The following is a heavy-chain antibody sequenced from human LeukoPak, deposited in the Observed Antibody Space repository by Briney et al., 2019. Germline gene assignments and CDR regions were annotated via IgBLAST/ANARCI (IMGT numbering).Heavy chain of an antibody. J-gene: IGHJ6*02. CDR2: IWDDERRT. CDR1: GFTFSSYA. Sequence: PGGSLRLSCAASGFTFSSYAMHWVRQAPGKGLEWVTVIWDDERRTFYADSVEGRFTISRDNSKNTLYLQMNSLRVEDTATYYCARDPHPLRRPPNYGLDVWGQGTPVTVSS. CDR3: ARDPHPLRRPPNYGLDV. V-gene: IGHV3-33*01.